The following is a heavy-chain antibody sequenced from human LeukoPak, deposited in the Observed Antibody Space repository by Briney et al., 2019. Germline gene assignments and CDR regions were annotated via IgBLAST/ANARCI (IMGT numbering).Heavy chain of an antibody. CDR2: ISGDGGST. V-gene: IGHV3-43*02. Sequence: GRSLRLSCAAPGFIFDDYAIHWVRQAPGKGLEWVSLISGDGGSTFYADSVKGRFTISRDNSKNSLYLQMSSLRSEDTALYYCARESESSGWYDYWGQGTLVTVSS. CDR3: ARESESSGWYDY. J-gene: IGHJ4*02. CDR1: GFIFDDYA. D-gene: IGHD6-19*01.